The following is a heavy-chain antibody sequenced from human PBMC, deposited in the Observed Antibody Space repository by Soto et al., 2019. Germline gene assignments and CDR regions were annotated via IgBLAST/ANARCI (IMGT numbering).Heavy chain of an antibody. CDR2: IGGTGSDSDGVP. CDR1: GFILNNYA. D-gene: IGHD7-27*01. CDR3: VKRGRNWGAFDF. V-gene: IGHV3-23*01. Sequence: VQLLESGGDLVQPGGSLRLSCVASGFILNNYAMSWVRQAPGKGLEWVSTIGGTGSDSDGVPWYEDSVKGRFTISRDSSANTLFLHMDNLRAEDSALYYCVKRGRNWGAFDFWGQGTTVVVSS. J-gene: IGHJ3*01.